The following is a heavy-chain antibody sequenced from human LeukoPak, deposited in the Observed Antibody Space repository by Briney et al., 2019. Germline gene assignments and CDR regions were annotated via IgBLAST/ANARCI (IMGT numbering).Heavy chain of an antibody. CDR3: AXXXXXXXXXXWSGYYNDYYYGMDV. CDR1: GYTFTSYG. Sequence: ASVKVSCKASGYTFTSYGISWVRQAPGQGLEWMGWISAYNGNTNYAQKLQGRVTMTTDTSTSTAYMELRSLRSDDTAVYYCAXXXXXXXXXXWSGYYNDYYYGMDVWGQGTTVTVSS. CDR2: ISAYNGNT. V-gene: IGHV1-18*01. D-gene: IGHD3-3*01. J-gene: IGHJ6*02.